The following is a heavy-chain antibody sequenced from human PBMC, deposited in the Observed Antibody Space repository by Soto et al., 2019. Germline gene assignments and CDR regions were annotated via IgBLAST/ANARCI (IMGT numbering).Heavy chain of an antibody. CDR1: GGTFSTYT. J-gene: IGHJ6*02. CDR2: IIPILGIA. V-gene: IGHV1-69*02. Sequence: QVQLVQSGAEVKKPGSSVKVSCKASGGTFSTYTISRVRQAPGPGLEWMGRIIPILGIANYAQKFQGRVTITADKPTSTDYMELSRLRSEDTAVYYCLRVEGSTFTYGMDVGGQVTTVTVSS. CDR3: LRVEGSTFTYGMDV.